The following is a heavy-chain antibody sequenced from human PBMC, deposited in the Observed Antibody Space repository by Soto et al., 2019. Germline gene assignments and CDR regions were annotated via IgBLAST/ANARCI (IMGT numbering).Heavy chain of an antibody. J-gene: IGHJ4*02. CDR1: GYTFTSYG. D-gene: IGHD3-10*01. Sequence: QVQLVQSGTEVKKPGASVKVSCKTSGYTFTSYGISWVRQAPGHGLEWMGWVDALSGKTQFSHKVQGRVTMTADTSTNIAYRDLRSRNSDDTPVYYWARILVGGRPADHWGQGTLVTVSS. CDR3: ARILVGGRPADH. V-gene: IGHV1-18*01. CDR2: VDALSGKT.